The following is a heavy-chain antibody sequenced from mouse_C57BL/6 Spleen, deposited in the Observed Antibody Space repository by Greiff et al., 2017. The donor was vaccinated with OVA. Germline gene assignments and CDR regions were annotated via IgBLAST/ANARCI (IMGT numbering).Heavy chain of an antibody. CDR1: GYTFTDYY. V-gene: IGHV1-19*01. Sequence: VQLQQSGPVLVKPGASVKMSCKASGYTFTDYYMNWVKQSHGKSLEWIGVINPYNGGTSYNQKFKGKATLTVDKSSSTAYMELNSLTSEDSAVYYCARAGDYDVKTWFAYWGQGTLDTVSA. J-gene: IGHJ3*01. CDR2: INPYNGGT. CDR3: ARAGDYDVKTWFAY. D-gene: IGHD2-4*01.